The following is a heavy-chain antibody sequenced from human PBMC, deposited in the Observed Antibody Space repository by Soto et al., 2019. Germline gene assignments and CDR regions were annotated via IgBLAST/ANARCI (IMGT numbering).Heavy chain of an antibody. J-gene: IGHJ4*02. V-gene: IGHV3-7*03. Sequence: EVQLVESGGGLVQPGGSLRLSCAASGFTFSSYWMSWVRRAPGKGLEWVANIKQDGSEKYYVDSVKGRFTISRDNAKNSLCLQMNSLRAEDTAVYYCAREQWLPHYYFDYWGQGTLVTVSS. CDR3: AREQWLPHYYFDY. CDR2: IKQDGSEK. CDR1: GFTFSSYW. D-gene: IGHD6-19*01.